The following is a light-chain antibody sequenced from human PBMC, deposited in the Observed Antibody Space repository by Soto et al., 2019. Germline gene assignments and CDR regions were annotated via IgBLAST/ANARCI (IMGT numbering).Light chain of an antibody. V-gene: IGLV7-46*01. Sequence: QTVVTQEPSLTVSPGGTVTLTCGSSTGAVTSGHYPYWFQQKPGQAPRTLIYDTSNKHSWTPARFSGSLLGGKAALTLSGAQPEDEAEYYCLLSYSGASGYVFGTGTQLTVL. CDR1: TGAVTSGHY. CDR2: DTS. CDR3: LLSYSGASGYV. J-gene: IGLJ1*01.